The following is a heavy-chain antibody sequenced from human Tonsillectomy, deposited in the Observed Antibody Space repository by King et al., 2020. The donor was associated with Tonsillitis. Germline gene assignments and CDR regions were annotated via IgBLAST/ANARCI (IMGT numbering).Heavy chain of an antibody. J-gene: IGHJ6*03. D-gene: IGHD1-26*01. Sequence: VQLVESGGGLVKPGGSLRLSCAASGFTFSDSYMSWIRQAPGKGLEWVSDISSGGNYTSYADSVKGRFTISRDKAKNSLSLQMNSMRAEDTAVYYCARDRVGATVYYYYMDVWGKGTTVTVSS. CDR3: ARDRVGATVYYYYMDV. CDR1: GFTFSDSY. V-gene: IGHV3-11*05. CDR2: ISSGGNYT.